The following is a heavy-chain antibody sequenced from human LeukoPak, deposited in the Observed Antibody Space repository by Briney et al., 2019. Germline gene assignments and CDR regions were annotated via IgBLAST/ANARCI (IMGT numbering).Heavy chain of an antibody. J-gene: IGHJ4*02. V-gene: IGHV3-74*01. Sequence: PGGSLRLSCAASGFTFSSYWMHWVRQAPGKGLVWVSRINSDGSSTSYADSVKGRFTISRDNAKNSLYLQMNSLRAEDTAVYYCARDREQWLVRRFDYWGQGTLVTVSS. D-gene: IGHD6-19*01. CDR1: GFTFSSYW. CDR3: ARDREQWLVRRFDY. CDR2: INSDGSST.